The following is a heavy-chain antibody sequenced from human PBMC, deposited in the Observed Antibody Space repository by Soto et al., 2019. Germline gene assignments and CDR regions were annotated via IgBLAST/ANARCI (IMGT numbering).Heavy chain of an antibody. V-gene: IGHV4-4*02. CDR3: ATGGSYCSTTGCLSWYLDL. CDR1: SGSISSNNS. CDR2: IYHSVTT. Sequence: QVPLQESGPGLVKSSGTLSLTCAGSSGSISSNNSWSWVRQPPGKGLEWIGEIYHSVTTNYNPSLNSRVTISVDTSKKQFSLHLNSFTAADTAVYYCATGGSYCSTTGCLSWYLDLWGRGTLVSVSS. D-gene: IGHD2-2*01. J-gene: IGHJ2*01.